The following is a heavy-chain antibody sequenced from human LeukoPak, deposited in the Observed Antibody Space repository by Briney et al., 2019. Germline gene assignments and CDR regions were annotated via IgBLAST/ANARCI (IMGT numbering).Heavy chain of an antibody. J-gene: IGHJ6*03. CDR3: ARAQYYYYYMDV. CDR1: GGTFIGYA. CDR2: IIPIFGTA. V-gene: IGHV1-69*05. Sequence: SVKVSCKASGGTFIGYAISWVRQAPGQGLEWMGGIIPIFGTANYARKFQGRVTITTDESTSTAYMELSSLRSEDTAVYYCARAQYYYYYMDVWGKGTTVTVSS.